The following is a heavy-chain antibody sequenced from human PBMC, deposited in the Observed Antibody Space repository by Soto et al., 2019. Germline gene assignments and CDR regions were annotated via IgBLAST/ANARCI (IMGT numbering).Heavy chain of an antibody. CDR1: GFTFSTYS. CDR3: TRCIVATDTYYYYGMDV. J-gene: IGHJ6*02. D-gene: IGHD5-12*01. CDR2: ITSSGTYT. Sequence: PGGSLRLSCAASGFTFSTYSMNWVRQAPGKGLEWVSSITSSGTYTYYADSIKGRFTIARDNAKNSLYLQMNSLRAEDTAVYYCTRCIVATDTYYYYGMDVWGQGTTVTVSS. V-gene: IGHV3-21*01.